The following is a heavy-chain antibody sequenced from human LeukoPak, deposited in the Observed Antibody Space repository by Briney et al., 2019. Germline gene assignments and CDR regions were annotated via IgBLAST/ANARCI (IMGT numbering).Heavy chain of an antibody. CDR3: ARVGYYDSSGYYYFGYAFDI. CDR2: INPSGGST. J-gene: IGHJ3*02. Sequence: ASVTVSCKASGYTFTSYYMHWVRQAPGQGLEWMGIINPSGGSTSYAQKFQGRVTMTRDTSTSTVYMELSSLRSEDTAVYYCARVGYYDSSGYYYFGYAFDIWGQGTMVTVSS. D-gene: IGHD3-22*01. V-gene: IGHV1-46*01. CDR1: GYTFTSYY.